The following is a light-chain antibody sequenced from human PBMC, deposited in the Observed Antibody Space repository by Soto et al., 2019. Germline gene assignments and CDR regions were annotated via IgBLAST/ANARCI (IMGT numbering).Light chain of an antibody. CDR2: VAS. Sequence: SPATLSVSQGERASLSCRASQSVSSSYLAWYQQKPGQAPRLLIYVASSRATGIPDRFSGSGSGTDFTLTISRLEPEDFAVYYCQQYGSSPWTFGQGTKVDIK. CDR3: QQYGSSPWT. V-gene: IGKV3-20*01. CDR1: QSVSSSY. J-gene: IGKJ1*01.